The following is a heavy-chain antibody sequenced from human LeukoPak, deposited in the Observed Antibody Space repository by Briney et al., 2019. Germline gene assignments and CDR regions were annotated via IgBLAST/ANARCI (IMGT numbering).Heavy chain of an antibody. J-gene: IGHJ5*02. V-gene: IGHV3-48*01. CDR3: VRDGYNWDGYWWFDP. D-gene: IGHD1-1*01. CDR2: IDSSGSSI. Sequence: GGSLRLSCTDSQFTFSHYNMNWVRQPPGKGLEWVSYIDSSGSSIFYADSVKGRFTISRDNAKNSLYLQMNSLRAEDTAVYYCVRDGYNWDGYWWFDPWGQGSLVTVSS. CDR1: QFTFSHYN.